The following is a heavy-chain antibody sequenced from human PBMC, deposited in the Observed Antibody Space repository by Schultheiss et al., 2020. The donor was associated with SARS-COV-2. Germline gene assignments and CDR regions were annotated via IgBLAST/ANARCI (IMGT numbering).Heavy chain of an antibody. CDR2: ISSSSSYI. J-gene: IGHJ4*02. Sequence: GGSLRLSCAASGFTFSDYYMSWVRQAPGKGLEWVSSISSSSSYIYYADSVKGRFTISRDNAKNSLYLQMNSLRAEDTAVYYCARVRRTYFDYWGQGTLVTVSS. CDR1: GFTFSDYY. V-gene: IGHV3-21*01. CDR3: ARVRRTYFDY.